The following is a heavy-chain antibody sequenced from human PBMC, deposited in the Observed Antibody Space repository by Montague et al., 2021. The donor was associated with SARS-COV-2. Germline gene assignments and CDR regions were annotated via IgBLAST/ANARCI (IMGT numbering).Heavy chain of an antibody. J-gene: IGHJ5*02. CDR3: ARERGRGVDYFDP. CDR1: GGSFSGYF. D-gene: IGHD4-11*01. V-gene: IGHV4-34*12. CDR2: IIHGGTA. Sequence: SETLSLTCAVYGGSFSGYFWSWIRQTPGRGLEWIGEIIHGGTADYNPSLKSRVTLSVDTSKAQFSLILTSVTAADTAVYYCARERGRGVDYFDPWGQGTLVTVSS.